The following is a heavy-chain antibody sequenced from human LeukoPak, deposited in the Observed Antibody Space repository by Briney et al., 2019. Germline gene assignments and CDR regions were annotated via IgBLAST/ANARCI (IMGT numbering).Heavy chain of an antibody. Sequence: GGSLRLSCPASGFTLSSYWMHWVRQAPGKGLAWVSAISATTGRTFNADSVKGRFTISRDNSKNTLYLQMNTLRAEDTDVYFCAKGGSSTWYSGYFDLWGRGTLVTVSS. CDR3: AKGGSSTWYSGYFDL. CDR1: GFTLSSYW. V-gene: IGHV3-23*01. J-gene: IGHJ2*01. D-gene: IGHD6-13*01. CDR2: ISATTGRT.